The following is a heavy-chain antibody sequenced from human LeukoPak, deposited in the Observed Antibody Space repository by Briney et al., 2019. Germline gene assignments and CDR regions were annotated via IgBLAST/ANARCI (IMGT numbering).Heavy chain of an antibody. CDR1: VFTFSSYA. V-gene: IGHV3-23*01. J-gene: IGHJ3*02. Sequence: GGSLRLSCAASVFTFSSYAMTWVRHPPGKGMEWVSSIGCGGDGTDYADSVKDRFTISRDISKNTLYLQMNSLRAEDTAVYYCAKSSGLTVTSSRVFHNWGEGTMVTVSS. D-gene: IGHD3-3*01. CDR2: IGCGGDGT. CDR3: AKSSGLTVTSSRVFHN.